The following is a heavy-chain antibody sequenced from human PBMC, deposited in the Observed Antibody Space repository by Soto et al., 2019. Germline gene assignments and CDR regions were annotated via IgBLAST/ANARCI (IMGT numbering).Heavy chain of an antibody. Sequence: ASVKVSCKASGYTFTSYGISWVRQAPGQGLEWMGWISAYNRNTNYAQKLQGRVTMTTDTSTSTAYMELRSLRSDDTAVYYCARKGGAYCGGDCGSAFDIWGQGTMVTVS. D-gene: IGHD2-21*02. J-gene: IGHJ3*02. CDR3: ARKGGAYCGGDCGSAFDI. CDR1: GYTFTSYG. V-gene: IGHV1-18*01. CDR2: ISAYNRNT.